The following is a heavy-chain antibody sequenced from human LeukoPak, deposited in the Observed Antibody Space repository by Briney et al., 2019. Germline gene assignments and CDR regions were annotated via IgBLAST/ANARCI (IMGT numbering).Heavy chain of an antibody. J-gene: IGHJ5*02. Sequence: GASVKVSCKASGYTFTSYYMHWVRQAPGQGLEWMGIINPSGGSTSYAQKFQGRVTMTRDMSTSTVYMELSSLRSEDTAVYYCATVTDMPYSSGYKRPNWFDPWGQGTLVTVSS. CDR2: INPSGGST. D-gene: IGHD3-22*01. CDR3: ATVTDMPYSSGYKRPNWFDP. V-gene: IGHV1-46*01. CDR1: GYTFTSYY.